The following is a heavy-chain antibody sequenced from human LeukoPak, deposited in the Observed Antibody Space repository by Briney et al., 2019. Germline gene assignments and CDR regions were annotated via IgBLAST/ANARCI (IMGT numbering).Heavy chain of an antibody. Sequence: SETLSLTCNVSGGSIIISSHYWGWVRQSPGKGQEWIGSVSYGGTSYYNPSLKSRVTMSVDTSKNTFSLKVTSVTAADTAVYFCARHSGMVDRHFAHWGQGTLVPVSS. CDR3: ARHSGMVDRHFAH. CDR1: GGSIIISSHY. J-gene: IGHJ4*02. CDR2: VSYGGTS. D-gene: IGHD3-3*01. V-gene: IGHV4-39*01.